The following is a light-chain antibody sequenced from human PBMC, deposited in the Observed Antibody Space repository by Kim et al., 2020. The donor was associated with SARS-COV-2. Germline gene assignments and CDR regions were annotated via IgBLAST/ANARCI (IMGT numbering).Light chain of an antibody. V-gene: IGLV2-8*01. CDR1: SSDVGGYNY. Sequence: QSALTQPPSASGSPGQSVTISCSGTSSDVGGYNYVSWYQHHPGKAPKLMIYEVIKRPSGVPDRFSGSKSGNTASLTVSGLQAEDAADYYCASFAGDRYVFGTGTKVTVL. J-gene: IGLJ1*01. CDR3: ASFAGDRYV. CDR2: EVI.